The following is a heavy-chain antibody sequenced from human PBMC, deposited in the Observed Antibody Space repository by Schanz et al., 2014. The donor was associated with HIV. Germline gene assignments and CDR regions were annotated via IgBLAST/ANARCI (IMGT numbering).Heavy chain of an antibody. V-gene: IGHV3-23*04. CDR3: AQEEVPNDC. Sequence: EGQLVESGGGLVKPGGSLRLSCAASGFTFGTFSMNWARRAPGKGLEWVSLIGSGGGRTYYADSVKGRVTISRDNSKNTLFLQMNSLRAEDTAVYYCAQEEVPNDCWGQGTLVTVSS. J-gene: IGHJ4*02. CDR2: IGSGGGRT. CDR1: GFTFGTFS.